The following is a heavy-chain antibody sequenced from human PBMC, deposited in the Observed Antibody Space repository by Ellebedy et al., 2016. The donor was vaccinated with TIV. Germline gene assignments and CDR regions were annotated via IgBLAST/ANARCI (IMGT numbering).Heavy chain of an antibody. CDR1: GDSISSYY. V-gene: IGHV4-59*01. J-gene: IGHJ4*02. CDR3: ASWGDYSGNRRLDY. CDR2: YYYTGST. Sequence: SETLSLXCSVSGDSISSYYWSWVRQPPGKGLEWIAYYYYTGSTKYNPSLKSRVTISVDTSKNQFSLKLSSVTAADTAVYYCASWGDYSGNRRLDYWGQGILVTVSS. D-gene: IGHD4-23*01.